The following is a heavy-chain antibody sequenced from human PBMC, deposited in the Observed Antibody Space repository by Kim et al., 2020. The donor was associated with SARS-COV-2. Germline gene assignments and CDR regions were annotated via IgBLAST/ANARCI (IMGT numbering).Heavy chain of an antibody. Sequence: GGSLRLSCTASGCTFGDYAMSWVRQAPGKGLEWVGFIRSKAYGGTTEYAASVKGRFTISRDDSKSIAYLQMNSLKTEDTAVYYCTGSRDIVVVPAAQIDYWDQGTLVTVSS. CDR3: TGSRDIVVVPAAQIDY. CDR2: IRSKAYGGTT. D-gene: IGHD2-2*01. J-gene: IGHJ4*02. V-gene: IGHV3-49*04. CDR1: GCTFGDYA.